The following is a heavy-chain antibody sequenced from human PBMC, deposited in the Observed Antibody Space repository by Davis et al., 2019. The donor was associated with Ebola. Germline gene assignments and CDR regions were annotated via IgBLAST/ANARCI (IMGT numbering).Heavy chain of an antibody. V-gene: IGHV5-10-1*01. CDR3: ARHGGSSWYYYYGMDV. D-gene: IGHD6-13*01. CDR2: IDPSDSYT. J-gene: IGHJ6*02. Sequence: GESLKISCKGSGYSFTSYWISWVRQMPGKGLEWMGRIDPSDSYTNYSPSFQGHVTISADKSISTAYLQWSSLKASDTAMYYCARHGGSSWYYYYGMDVWGQGTTVTVSS. CDR1: GYSFTSYW.